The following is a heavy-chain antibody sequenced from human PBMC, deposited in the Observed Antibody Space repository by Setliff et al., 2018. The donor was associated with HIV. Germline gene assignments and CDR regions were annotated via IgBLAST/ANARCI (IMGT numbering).Heavy chain of an antibody. D-gene: IGHD6-13*01. V-gene: IGHV3-49*04. CDR1: GFTFGDYA. Sequence: GESLKISCTASGFTFGDYAMGWVRQAPGKGLEWVSLIRSIGHYGTIEYAASVKGRFTTSRDDSKSIAYLQMNSLKTEDTAVYYCTRESKRGYSSNWYYFDYWGHGTLVTVSS. CDR3: TRESKRGYSSNWYYFDY. J-gene: IGHJ4*01. CDR2: IRSIGHYGTI.